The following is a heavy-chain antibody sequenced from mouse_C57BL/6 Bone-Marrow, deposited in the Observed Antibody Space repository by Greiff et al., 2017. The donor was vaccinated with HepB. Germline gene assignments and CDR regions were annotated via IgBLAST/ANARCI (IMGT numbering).Heavy chain of an antibody. D-gene: IGHD1-1*01. J-gene: IGHJ2*01. CDR2: IDPENGDT. CDR1: GFNIKDDY. Sequence: VQLKESGAELVRPGASVKLSCTASGFNIKDDYMHWVKQRPEQGLEWIGWIDPENGDTEYASKFQGKATITADTSSNTAYLQLSSLTSEDTAVYYCTYYGSSHYFDYWGQGTTLTVSS. CDR3: TYYGSSHYFDY. V-gene: IGHV14-4*01.